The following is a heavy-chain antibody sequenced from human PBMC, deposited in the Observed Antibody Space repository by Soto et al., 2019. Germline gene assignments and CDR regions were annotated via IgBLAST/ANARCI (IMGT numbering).Heavy chain of an antibody. J-gene: IGHJ4*02. CDR1: GYTFTTFG. CDR3: ARDRLPSASYDGEYFDY. V-gene: IGHV1-18*01. CDR2: ISPYSGHT. Sequence: QVQLVQSGTEVQKPGASVKVSCKASGYTFTTFGITWVRQAPGQGLEWMGWISPYSGHTNSAQKFQGRVTMTTDTPPCTAYMELWSLRSDDTAVHYCARDRLPSASYDGEYFDYWGQGTLVTVSS. D-gene: IGHD5-18*01.